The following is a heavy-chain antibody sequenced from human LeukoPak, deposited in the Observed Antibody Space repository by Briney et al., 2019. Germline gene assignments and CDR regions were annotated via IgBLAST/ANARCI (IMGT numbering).Heavy chain of an antibody. Sequence: ASVKVSCKASGYTFTSYGISWVRQAPGQGLEWMGWINPNSGGTNYAQKFQGRVTMTRDTSISTAYMELSRLRSDDTAVYYCARLGYGSGARKFFDYWGQGTLVTVSS. CDR1: GYTFTSYG. D-gene: IGHD3-10*01. J-gene: IGHJ4*02. CDR2: INPNSGGT. CDR3: ARLGYGSGARKFFDY. V-gene: IGHV1-2*02.